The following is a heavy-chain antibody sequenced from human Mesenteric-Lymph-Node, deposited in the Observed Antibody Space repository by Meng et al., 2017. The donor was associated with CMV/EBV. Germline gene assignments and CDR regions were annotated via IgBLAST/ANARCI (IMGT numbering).Heavy chain of an antibody. CDR2: LYDGGSA. CDR1: GFTFSSYE. V-gene: IGHV3-53*01. CDR3: GREQMGAWRGYFDL. Sequence: GESLKISCAASGFTFSSYEMNWVRQAPGKGLQWLSTLYDGGSAHYEASLEGRFTISRDYSQNTVYLQMNSLSAEDTAIYYCGREQMGAWRGYFDLWGQGILVTVSS. D-gene: IGHD3-3*01. J-gene: IGHJ5*02.